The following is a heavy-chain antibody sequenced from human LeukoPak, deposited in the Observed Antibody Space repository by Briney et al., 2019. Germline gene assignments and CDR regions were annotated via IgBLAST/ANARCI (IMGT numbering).Heavy chain of an antibody. J-gene: IGHJ4*02. CDR1: GGSISSYY. CDR2: IYYSGST. Sequence: SETLSLTCTVSGGSISSYYWSWIRQPPGKGLEWIGYIYYSGSTNYNPSLKSRVTISVDTSKNQSSLKLSSVTAADTAVYYCARVSAAGSLYFDYWGQGTLVTVSS. D-gene: IGHD6-13*01. CDR3: ARVSAAGSLYFDY. V-gene: IGHV4-59*01.